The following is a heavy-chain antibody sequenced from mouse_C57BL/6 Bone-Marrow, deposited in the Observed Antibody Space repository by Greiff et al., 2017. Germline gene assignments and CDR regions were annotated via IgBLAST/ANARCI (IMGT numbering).Heavy chain of an antibody. J-gene: IGHJ2*01. CDR2: INSDGGST. CDR3: GRMVGLGYFDD. V-gene: IGHV5-2*01. D-gene: IGHD1-1*02. Sequence: EVHLVESGGGLVQPGESLKLSCESNEYEFPSHDMSWVRKTPEKRLELVAAINSDGGSTYYPDTMERRFIISRDNTKKTLYLQMSSLRSEDTAVYYCGRMVGLGYFDDWGQGTTLTVSS. CDR1: EYEFPSHD.